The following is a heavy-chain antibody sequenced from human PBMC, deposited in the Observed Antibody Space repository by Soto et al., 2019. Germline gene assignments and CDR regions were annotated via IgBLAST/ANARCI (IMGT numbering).Heavy chain of an antibody. Sequence: GGALRLSCAAPWFTFSNYGLHWVPPGPGKGLEWVAVISYDGSNKYYADSVKGRFTISRDNSKNTLYLQMNSLRVEDTAMYYCAKNPGYNSGWYSIDYWGQGTLVTVSS. J-gene: IGHJ4*02. D-gene: IGHD6-19*01. V-gene: IGHV3-30*18. CDR1: WFTFSNYG. CDR3: AKNPGYNSGWYSIDY. CDR2: ISYDGSNK.